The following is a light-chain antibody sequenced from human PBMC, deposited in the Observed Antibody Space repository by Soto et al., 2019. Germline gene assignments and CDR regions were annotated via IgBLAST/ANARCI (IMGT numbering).Light chain of an antibody. CDR2: EVT. CDR3: CSYTTSTTWV. V-gene: IGLV2-8*01. CDR1: SSDVGGFNL. J-gene: IGLJ3*02. Sequence: QSVLTQPPSASGSPGQSVTISCTGTSSDVGGFNLVSWYQHHPGKAPKLMIYEVTKRPSGVPDRFSGSKSGNTASLTVSGLQTEDEADYYCCSYTTSTTWVFGGGTKVTVL.